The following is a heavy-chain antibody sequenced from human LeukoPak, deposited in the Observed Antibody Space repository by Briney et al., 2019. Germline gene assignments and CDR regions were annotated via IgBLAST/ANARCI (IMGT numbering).Heavy chain of an antibody. J-gene: IGHJ4*02. D-gene: IGHD3-3*01. CDR2: INPNSGGT. V-gene: IGHV1-2*02. Sequence: GASVKVSCKASGYTFTGYYMHWVRQAPGQGLGWMGRINPNSGGTNYAQKFQGRVTMTRDTSISTAYMELSRLRSDDTSVYYCARASRPSYYDFWSSYPKDYYFDYWGQGTLVTVSS. CDR3: ARASRPSYYDFWSSYPKDYYFDY. CDR1: GYTFTGYY.